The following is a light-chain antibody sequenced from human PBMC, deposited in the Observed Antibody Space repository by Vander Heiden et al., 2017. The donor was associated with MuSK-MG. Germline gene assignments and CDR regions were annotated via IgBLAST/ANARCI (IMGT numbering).Light chain of an antibody. CDR2: AAS. CDR1: QDISKY. J-gene: IGKJ4*01. CDR3: QKYNSAPLT. Sequence: DIQMTQSPASLSASVGDRVTLTCRASQDISKYLARYQERPWKVPKLLILAASPLQSGVPSRVSGSGSGTDFTLPISSLQPEDVATYFCQKYNSAPLTFGGGTKVEI. V-gene: IGKV1-27*01.